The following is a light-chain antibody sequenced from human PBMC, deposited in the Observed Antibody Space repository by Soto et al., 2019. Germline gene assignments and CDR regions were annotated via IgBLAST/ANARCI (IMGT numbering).Light chain of an antibody. CDR3: QQYNNWPPYT. Sequence: EIVMTQSPATLSVSPGERATLSCRASQSVSNNLAWYQQKPGQAPRLLIYGASTRATGIPTRFSGSGSGTEFTLTITSLQSEDFAVYYCQQYNNWPPYTFGQGTRLEIK. V-gene: IGKV3-15*01. CDR2: GAS. CDR1: QSVSNN. J-gene: IGKJ2*01.